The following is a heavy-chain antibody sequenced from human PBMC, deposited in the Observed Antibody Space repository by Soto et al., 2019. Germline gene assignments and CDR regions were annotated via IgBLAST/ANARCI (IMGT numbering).Heavy chain of an antibody. V-gene: IGHV1-46*01. Sequence: ASVKVSCKASGYTFTKYYIHWVRRAPGRGLEWMGVINPSGGSINYAQNFQGRVTMTRDTSTSTVYMELSSLRSEDTAVYYCVRDSGTYRSSRWRPTFYYYGLDLWGQGTAVTVSS. CDR3: VRDSGTYRSSRWRPTFYYYGLDL. CDR1: GYTFTKYY. CDR2: INPSGGSI. J-gene: IGHJ6*02. D-gene: IGHD3-10*01.